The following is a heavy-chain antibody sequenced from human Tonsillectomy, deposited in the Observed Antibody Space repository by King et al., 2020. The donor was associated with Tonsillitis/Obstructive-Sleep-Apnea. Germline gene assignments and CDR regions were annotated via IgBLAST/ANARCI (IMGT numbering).Heavy chain of an antibody. CDR1: GFTFDDYA. V-gene: IGHV3-49*04. Sequence: VQLVESGGGLVQPGRSLRLSCSASGFTFDDYAMNWVRQAPGKGLEWVGLIRSKAHGGTTEYAASVKGRFTISRDDSKSIAYLQMNSLKTEDTAVYYCARGISGYYGDWGQGTTVTVSS. D-gene: IGHD3-22*01. CDR3: ARGISGYYGD. CDR2: IRSKAHGGTT. J-gene: IGHJ6*02.